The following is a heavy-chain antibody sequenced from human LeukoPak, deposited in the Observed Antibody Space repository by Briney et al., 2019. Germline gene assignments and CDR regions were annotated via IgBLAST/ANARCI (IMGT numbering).Heavy chain of an antibody. CDR1: GFTFSSYA. Sequence: GGSLRLSCAVSGFTFSSYAMHWVRQAPGQGLEWVAVISYDGINKYYADSVKGRFTISRDNSKNTLYLQMNSLRAEDTAVYYCARALYYYDSSGYGPGFDYWGQGTLVTVSS. V-gene: IGHV3-30-3*01. CDR2: ISYDGINK. J-gene: IGHJ4*02. CDR3: ARALYYYDSSGYGPGFDY. D-gene: IGHD3-22*01.